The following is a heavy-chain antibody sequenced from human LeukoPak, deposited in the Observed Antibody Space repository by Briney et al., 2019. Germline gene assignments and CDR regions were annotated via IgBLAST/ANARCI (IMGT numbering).Heavy chain of an antibody. V-gene: IGHV4-4*07. CDR2: IYTSGRT. CDR1: GGSISYYY. CDR3: ARGAYHYGSGSYYFDY. D-gene: IGHD3-10*01. Sequence: SETLSLTCTVSGGSISYYYWNWIRQPAGKGLEWIGRIYTSGRTYYNPSLKSRVSMSVDTSKNQFSLKLSSVTAADTAVYYCARGAYHYGSGSYYFDYWGQGTLVTVSS. J-gene: IGHJ4*02.